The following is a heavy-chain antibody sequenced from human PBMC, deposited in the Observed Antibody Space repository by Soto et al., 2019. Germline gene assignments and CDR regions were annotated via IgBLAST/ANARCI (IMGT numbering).Heavy chain of an antibody. CDR3: ARVPFGYDILTGYYFTGWFDP. D-gene: IGHD3-9*01. CDR2: IIPIFGTA. V-gene: IGHV1-69*01. CDR1: GGTFSSYA. Sequence: QVQLVQSGAEVKKPGSSVKVSCKASGGTFSSYAISWVRQAPGQGLEWMGGIIPIFGTANYAQKFQGRVTITADESTRTAYMELSSLRSEDTAVYYCARVPFGYDILTGYYFTGWFDPWGQGTLVTVSS. J-gene: IGHJ5*02.